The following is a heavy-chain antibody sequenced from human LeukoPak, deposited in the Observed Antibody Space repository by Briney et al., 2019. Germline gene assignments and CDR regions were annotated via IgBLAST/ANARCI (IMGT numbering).Heavy chain of an antibody. CDR2: IYTSGST. V-gene: IGHV4-61*02. Sequence: SQTLSLTCTVSVDSISSGSYYWSCIRQPAGKGLEWIGRIYTSGSTNYNPSLKSRVTISVDTSKNQFSLKLSSVTAADTAVYYRARIYSGYDLSGVGIDYWGQGTLVTVSS. J-gene: IGHJ4*02. CDR1: VDSISSGSYY. CDR3: ARIYSGYDLSGVGIDY. D-gene: IGHD5-12*01.